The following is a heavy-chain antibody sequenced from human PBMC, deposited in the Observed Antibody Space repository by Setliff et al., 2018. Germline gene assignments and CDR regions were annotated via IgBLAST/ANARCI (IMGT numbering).Heavy chain of an antibody. Sequence: SETLSLTCAVPGYSISSGYYWSWIRQPAGKGLEWIGRNYTSGSTNYNPSLKSRVTISVDTSKNQYSLKLSSVTAADTAVYYCARGGLWFGELLWKYYYYGMDVWGQGTTVTVSS. CDR1: GYSISSGYY. J-gene: IGHJ6*02. CDR2: NYTSGST. CDR3: ARGGLWFGELLWKYYYYGMDV. D-gene: IGHD3-10*01. V-gene: IGHV4-61*02.